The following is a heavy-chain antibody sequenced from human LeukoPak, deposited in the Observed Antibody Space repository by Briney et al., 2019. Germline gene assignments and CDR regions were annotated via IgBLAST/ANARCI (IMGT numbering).Heavy chain of an antibody. CDR1: GFTFSSYW. Sequence: GGSLRLSCAASGFTFSSYWLNWVRQAPGKGLVWVSRIASDGSSTTYADSVKGRFSISRDNAKNTLYLQMNSLRVEDTAVYYCARGRPHGNDYWGQGTLVTVSS. CDR3: ARGRPHGNDY. CDR2: IASDGSST. D-gene: IGHD4-23*01. J-gene: IGHJ4*02. V-gene: IGHV3-74*01.